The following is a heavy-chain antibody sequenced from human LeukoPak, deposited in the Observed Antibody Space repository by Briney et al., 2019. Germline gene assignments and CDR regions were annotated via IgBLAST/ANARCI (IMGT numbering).Heavy chain of an antibody. CDR2: ISYDGSNK. CDR1: GFTFSSYA. Sequence: GGSLRLSCAASGFTFSSYAMHWVRQAPGKGLEWVAVISYDGSNKYYADSVKGRFTISRDNSKNTLYLQMNSLRAEDTAVYYCARAPSYSISNWFDPWGQGALVTVSS. D-gene: IGHD2-21*01. CDR3: ARAPSYSISNWFDP. V-gene: IGHV3-30-3*01. J-gene: IGHJ5*02.